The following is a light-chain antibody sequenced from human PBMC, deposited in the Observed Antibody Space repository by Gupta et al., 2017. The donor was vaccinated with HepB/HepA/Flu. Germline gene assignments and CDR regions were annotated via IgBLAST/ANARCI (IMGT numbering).Light chain of an antibody. CDR2: DVS. CDR1: SSDVGGYNY. V-gene: IGLV2-14*01. Sequence: QSALPQPASLSGSPAQSITISVTGTSSDVGGYNYVSWYQQHPGKAPKLMIYDVSNRPSGVSNRFSGSKSGNTASLTISGLQAEDEADYYCSSYTSSSTPLFGGGTKLTVL. J-gene: IGLJ2*01. CDR3: SSYTSSSTPL.